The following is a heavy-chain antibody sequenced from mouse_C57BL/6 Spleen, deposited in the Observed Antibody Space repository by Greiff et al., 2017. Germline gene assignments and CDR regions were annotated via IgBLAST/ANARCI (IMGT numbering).Heavy chain of an antibody. CDR1: GFNIKDDY. D-gene: IGHD1-1*01. Sequence: LQLKESGAELVRPGASVKLSCTASGFNIKDDYMHWVKQRPEQGLEWIGWIDPENGDTEYASKFQGKATITADTSSNTAYLQLSSLTSEDTAVYYCTTYYSPYWGQGTTLTVSS. V-gene: IGHV14-4*01. J-gene: IGHJ2*01. CDR2: IDPENGDT. CDR3: TTYYSPY.